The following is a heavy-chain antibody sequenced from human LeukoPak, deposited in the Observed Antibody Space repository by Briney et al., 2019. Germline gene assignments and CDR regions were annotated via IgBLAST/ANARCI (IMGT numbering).Heavy chain of an antibody. J-gene: IGHJ4*02. CDR2: IIPIFGTP. CDR3: ARSSWTGGYSYQGY. D-gene: IGHD5-18*01. Sequence: SVKVSCMSSGGTFSSHTIIWVRQAPGQGLEWMGGIIPIFGTPNYAQKFQGRVTIIADESTSTVYMELSSLRSEDTAVYYCARSSWTGGYSYQGYWGQGTLVSVSS. CDR1: GGTFSSHT. V-gene: IGHV1-69*13.